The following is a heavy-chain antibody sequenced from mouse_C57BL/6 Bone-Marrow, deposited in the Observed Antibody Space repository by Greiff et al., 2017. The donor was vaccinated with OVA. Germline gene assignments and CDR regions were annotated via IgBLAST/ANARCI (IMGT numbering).Heavy chain of an antibody. CDR3: ARHDYYGSSDFFAY. D-gene: IGHD1-1*01. CDR1: GFTFSDYY. V-gene: IGHV5-12*01. CDR2: ISNGGGST. J-gene: IGHJ3*01. Sequence: EVKVVESGGGLVQPGGSLKLSCAASGFTFSDYYMYWVRQTPEKRLEWVAYISNGGGSTYYPDTVKGRFTISRDNAKNTLYLQMSRLKSEDTAMYYCARHDYYGSSDFFAYWGQGTLVTVSA.